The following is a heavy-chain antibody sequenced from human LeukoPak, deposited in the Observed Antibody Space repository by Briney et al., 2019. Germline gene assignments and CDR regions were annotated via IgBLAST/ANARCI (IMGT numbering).Heavy chain of an antibody. J-gene: IGHJ4*02. CDR1: GFTFRSYA. D-gene: IGHD1-26*01. Sequence: PGGSLRLSCAASGFTFRSYAMNWVRQAPGKGLEWVSGISESGVGTNYADSVKGRFTSPRDNSKNTLYLQMNSLRAEDTAVYYCAKVKVGATIDYWGQGTLVTVSS. CDR2: ISESGVGT. CDR3: AKVKVGATIDY. V-gene: IGHV3-23*01.